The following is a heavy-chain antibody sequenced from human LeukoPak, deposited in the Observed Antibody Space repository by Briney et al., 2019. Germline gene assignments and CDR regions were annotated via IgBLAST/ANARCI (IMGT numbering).Heavy chain of an antibody. CDR2: IIPIFGTA. D-gene: IGHD3-22*01. Sequence: ASVKVSCKASGGTFSSYAISWVRQAPGQGLEWMGRIIPIFGTANYAQKFQGRVTITTDESTSTAYMELSSLGSEDTAVYYCAREGGYYDSSGYYLRWGQGTLVTVSS. CDR1: GGTFSSYA. V-gene: IGHV1-69*05. CDR3: AREGGYYDSSGYYLR. J-gene: IGHJ4*02.